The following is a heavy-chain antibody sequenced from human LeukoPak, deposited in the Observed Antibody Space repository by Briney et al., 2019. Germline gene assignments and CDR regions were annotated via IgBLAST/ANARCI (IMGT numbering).Heavy chain of an antibody. CDR2: ISYDGTNK. CDR1: GFTFSSYA. Sequence: GGSLRLSCAASGFTFSSYAMYWVRQAPGKGLEWLTVISYDGTNKYYADSVKGRFTISRDNSKNTMYLQMNSLRAEDTAVYYCARVGDYGDYYYYYMDVWGKGTTVTVS. J-gene: IGHJ6*03. CDR3: ARVGDYGDYYYYYMDV. V-gene: IGHV3-30*04. D-gene: IGHD4-17*01.